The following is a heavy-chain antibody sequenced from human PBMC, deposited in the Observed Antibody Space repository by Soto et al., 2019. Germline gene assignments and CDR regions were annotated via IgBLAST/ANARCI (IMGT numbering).Heavy chain of an antibody. V-gene: IGHV1-69*01. D-gene: IGHD3-22*01. CDR3: ARVGPAHYYDSSGYSSPLDY. J-gene: IGHJ4*02. CDR1: GDTFSSYA. CDR2: IIPMIGTA. Sequence: QVQLVQSGAEVKKPGSSVKVSCKASGDTFSSYAINWVRQAPGQGLEWMGGIIPMIGTANYAQKFKGRVTITAGESTSTVYMELRSLRSEDTAVYYCARVGPAHYYDSSGYSSPLDYWGQGTLVTVSS.